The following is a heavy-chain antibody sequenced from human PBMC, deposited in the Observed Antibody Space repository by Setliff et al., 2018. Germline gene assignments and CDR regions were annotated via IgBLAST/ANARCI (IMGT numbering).Heavy chain of an antibody. CDR2: IYYRGDT. J-gene: IGHJ6*03. V-gene: IGHV4-39*01. Sequence: SETLSLTCTVSGASLSSGTYYWGWIRQPPGKGLEWIGRIYYRGDTYYNASLKGRLTISVDTAQNQFSLRLTSVTAADTAVYYCARMSGFQYMDAWGKGTTVTVSS. CDR3: ARMSGFQYMDA. D-gene: IGHD3-3*01. CDR1: GASLSSGTYY.